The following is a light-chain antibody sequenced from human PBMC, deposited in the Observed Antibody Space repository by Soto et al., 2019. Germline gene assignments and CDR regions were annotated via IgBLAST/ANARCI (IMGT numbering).Light chain of an antibody. Sequence: HSALTQPPSSSGSPGQSVTISCTGTRRDVGGYNYVSWYQQHPGKAPKLMIYEVSKRPSGVPDRFSGSKSGNTASLTVSGLQAEDEADYYCSSYAGSNNLVFGGGTKLTLL. CDR2: EVS. J-gene: IGLJ2*01. CDR1: RRDVGGYNY. V-gene: IGLV2-8*01. CDR3: SSYAGSNNLV.